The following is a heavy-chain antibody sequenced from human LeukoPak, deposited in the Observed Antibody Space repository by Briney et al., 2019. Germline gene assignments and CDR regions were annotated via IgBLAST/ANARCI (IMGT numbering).Heavy chain of an antibody. Sequence: PGGSLRLSCAGSGFTVSRSCMSWVRQAPGKGLEWVAVISYDGSNKYYADSVKGRFTISRDNSKNTLYLQMNSLRAEDTAVYYCARSPRDVVPAEYFRHWGQGTLVTVSS. V-gene: IGHV3-30*03. CDR1: GFTVSRSC. D-gene: IGHD5-24*01. CDR3: ARSPRDVVPAEYFRH. J-gene: IGHJ1*01. CDR2: ISYDGSNK.